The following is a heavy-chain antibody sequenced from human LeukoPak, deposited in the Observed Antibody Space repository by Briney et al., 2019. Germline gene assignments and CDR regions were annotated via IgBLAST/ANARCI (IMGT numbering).Heavy chain of an antibody. J-gene: IGHJ6*02. V-gene: IGHV6-1*01. D-gene: IGHD6-13*01. CDR3: AREKRQQLVRDYYYGMDV. CDR1: GDIVSSNSAA. CDR2: TYYRSKWYN. Sequence: SQTLSLTCAISGDIVSSNSAAWNWIRQSPSRGLEWLGRTYYRSKWYNDYAVSVKSRITINPDTSKNQFSLQLNSVTPEDTAVYYCAREKRQQLVRDYYYGMDVWGQGTTVTVSS.